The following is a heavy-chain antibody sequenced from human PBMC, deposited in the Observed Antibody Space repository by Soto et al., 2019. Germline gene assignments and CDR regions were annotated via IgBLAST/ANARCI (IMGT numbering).Heavy chain of an antibody. CDR3: AGSEVLDFDY. V-gene: IGHV4-30-2*01. J-gene: IGHJ4*02. Sequence: PSGTLSLTCAVSGGSISSGGYSWSWIRQPPGKGLEWIGYIYHSGSTYYNPSLKSRVTISVDRSKNQFSLKLSSVTAADTAVYYCAGSEVLDFDYWGQGTLVTVSS. CDR1: GGSISSGGYS. CDR2: IYHSGST.